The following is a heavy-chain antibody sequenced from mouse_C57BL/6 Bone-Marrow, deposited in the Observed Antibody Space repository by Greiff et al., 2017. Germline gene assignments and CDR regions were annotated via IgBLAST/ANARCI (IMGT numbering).Heavy chain of an antibody. CDR1: GFSFNTYA. Sequence: GGGLVQPKGSLKLSCAASGFSFNTYAMNWVRQAPGKGLEWVARIRSKSNNYATYYADSVKERFTISRDDSESMLYLQMNNLKTEDTAMYYCVRPYYSNYEAMDYWGQGTSVTVSS. D-gene: IGHD2-5*01. J-gene: IGHJ4*01. CDR3: VRPYYSNYEAMDY. CDR2: IRSKSNNYAT. V-gene: IGHV10-1*01.